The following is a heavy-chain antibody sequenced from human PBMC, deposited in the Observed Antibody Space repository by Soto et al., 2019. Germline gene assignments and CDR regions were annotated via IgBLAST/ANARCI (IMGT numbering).Heavy chain of an antibody. CDR2: ISAFSGAT. CDR3: ARDGAPGNNFYMDV. V-gene: IGHV1-18*01. CDR1: GFTLSTYD. D-gene: IGHD3-16*01. J-gene: IGHJ6*03. Sequence: KTSCKTSGFTLSTYDTGGVRQAPRQGLEWMGWISAFSGATNYARKLQGRVTMTTDTSTSTAYMELRSLRYDDTAVYYCARDGAPGNNFYMDVWGKGTPVTVSS.